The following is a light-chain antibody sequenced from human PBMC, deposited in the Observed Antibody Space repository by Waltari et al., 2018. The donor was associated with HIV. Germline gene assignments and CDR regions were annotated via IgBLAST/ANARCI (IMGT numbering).Light chain of an antibody. J-gene: IGKJ5*01. CDR3: QQRSTWPIT. CDR1: QSVSDY. V-gene: IGKV3-11*01. Sequence: DIVLTQSPATLSLSPGERATLSCRASQSVSDYLTWYQQKPGQAPRLLIYDASNRATDIPARFSGSGSGTDFTLTISSLEPEDFAVYYCQQRSTWPITFGQGTRLDIK. CDR2: DAS.